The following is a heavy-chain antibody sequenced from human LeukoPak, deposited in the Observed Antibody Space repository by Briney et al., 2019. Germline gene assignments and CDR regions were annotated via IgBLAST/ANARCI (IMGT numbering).Heavy chain of an antibody. V-gene: IGHV1-8*01. J-gene: IGHJ4*02. CDR1: GYSFTSYD. CDR2: TNPNTGHT. Sequence: ASVRVSCKASGYSFTSYDINWVRQATGQGLEWMGCTNPNTGHTGYAPKFQGRATMTSTTSISTAYMELSSLKSEDTAVYCCCGTTDVGFDYWGQGTLVTVSS. D-gene: IGHD1-1*01. CDR3: CGTTDVGFDY.